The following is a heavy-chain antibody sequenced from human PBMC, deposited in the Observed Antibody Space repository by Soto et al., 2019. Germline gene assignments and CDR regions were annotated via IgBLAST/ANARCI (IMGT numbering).Heavy chain of an antibody. J-gene: IGHJ5*02. D-gene: IGHD1-26*01. V-gene: IGHV5-51*01. CDR1: GFSFTSYW. CDR2: IYPADSDT. CDR3: ARREKYPNWLDP. Sequence: PGESLKISCEGSGFSFTSYWIAWVRQVPGKGLQWMGIIYPADSDTKYSPSFEGEVIISAVTSIRTAYMQWSSLKPSDTGMEYCARREKYPNWLDPWGQGTLVTVSS.